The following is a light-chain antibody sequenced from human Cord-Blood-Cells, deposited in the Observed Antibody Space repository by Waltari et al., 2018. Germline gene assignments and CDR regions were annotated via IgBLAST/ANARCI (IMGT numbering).Light chain of an antibody. J-gene: IGKJ2*01. Sequence: DIQMTQSPSTLSASVGDRVTITCRASQSISSWLAWYQQKPGKAPKLLIYKASSLESGVPSRFSGSGSGTEFTLTTNSLQPDDFATYYCQQYNSYPYTFGQGTKLEIK. V-gene: IGKV1-5*03. CDR1: QSISSW. CDR2: KAS. CDR3: QQYNSYPYT.